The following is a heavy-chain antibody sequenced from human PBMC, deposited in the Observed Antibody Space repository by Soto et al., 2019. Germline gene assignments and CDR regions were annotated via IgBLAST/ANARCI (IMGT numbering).Heavy chain of an antibody. CDR1: GGSISSSNW. D-gene: IGHD3-10*01. Sequence: SETLSLTSAVSGGSISSSNWWSWVRQPPGKGLEWIGEIYHSGSTNYNPSLKSRVTISVDKSKNQFSLKLSSVTAADTAVYYCARDRGSGSYYHQRPPSFYGMDVWGQGTSVTVFS. CDR2: IYHSGST. V-gene: IGHV4-4*02. J-gene: IGHJ6*02. CDR3: ARDRGSGSYYHQRPPSFYGMDV.